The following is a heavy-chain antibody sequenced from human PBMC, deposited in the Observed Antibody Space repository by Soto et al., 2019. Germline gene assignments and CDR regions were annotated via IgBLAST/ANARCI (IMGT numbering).Heavy chain of an antibody. J-gene: IGHJ4*02. Sequence: QVQLVQSGAEVKKPGASVKVSCKASGYTFTSYGISWVRQAPGQGLEWMGWISAYNGNTNYAQKLQGRVTMTTDTSTSTAYMELRSLRSDDTAVYYCARDPRGNRIMITFGGVIALDYWGQGTLVTVSS. V-gene: IGHV1-18*01. D-gene: IGHD3-16*02. CDR2: ISAYNGNT. CDR3: ARDPRGNRIMITFGGVIALDY. CDR1: GYTFTSYG.